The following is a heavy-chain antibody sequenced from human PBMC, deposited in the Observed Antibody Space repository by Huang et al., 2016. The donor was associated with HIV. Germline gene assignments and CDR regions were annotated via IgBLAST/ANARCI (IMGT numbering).Heavy chain of an antibody. Sequence: QVQLVESGGGLVKPGGSLRLSCAASGFTFSAYYMSWIRQAPGKRLGWVYYISSSGIYIYYPDSVKGRFTIARDNAKNSLYLQMNSLRAEDTAVYYCARSSGELGAPHNWGQGTLVTVSS. D-gene: IGHD1-26*01. CDR2: ISSSGIYI. CDR1: GFTFSAYY. J-gene: IGHJ4*02. CDR3: ARSSGELGAPHN. V-gene: IGHV3-11*01.